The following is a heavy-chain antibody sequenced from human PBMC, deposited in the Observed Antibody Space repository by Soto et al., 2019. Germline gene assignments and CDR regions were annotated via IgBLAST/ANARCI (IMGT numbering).Heavy chain of an antibody. CDR3: ARDSQPYYDIMIGYCPFDF. CDR2: ISGSGSTI. Sequence: GGSLRLSCAASGFTFSDYYMAWIRQAPGRGLEWVSYISGSGSTIYYADSVKGRFTISRDNAKNSLYLQMNSLRTEDTAVYYCARDSQPYYDIMIGYCPFDFWGQGTLVTVSS. CDR1: GFTFSDYY. J-gene: IGHJ4*02. D-gene: IGHD3-9*01. V-gene: IGHV3-11*01.